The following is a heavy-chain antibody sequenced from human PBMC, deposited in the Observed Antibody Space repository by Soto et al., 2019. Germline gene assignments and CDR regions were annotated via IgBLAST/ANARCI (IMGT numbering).Heavy chain of an antibody. CDR2: ISSRGDV. V-gene: IGHV3-21*01. CDR3: AREETAWPLAYGLDV. CDR1: GFTFNSYS. J-gene: IGHJ6*02. Sequence: GESLKISCVASGFTFNSYSMNWVRQAPGKGLEWVSSISSRGDVYYADSVKGRFTISRDFAKNSLSLQMNSLRADDTAVYYCAREETAWPLAYGLDVWGQGTTVTVSS. D-gene: IGHD2-21*02.